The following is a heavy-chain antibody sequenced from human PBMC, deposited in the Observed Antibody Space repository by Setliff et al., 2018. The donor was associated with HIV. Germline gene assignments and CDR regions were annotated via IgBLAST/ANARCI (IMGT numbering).Heavy chain of an antibody. CDR3: ARAPGVTPFDH. D-gene: IGHD2-21*02. V-gene: IGHV4-31*03. J-gene: IGHJ4*02. Sequence: PSETLSLTCTVSGGSISSGGYYWSWIRQHPEKGLEWIGYVYYNGDTYYNPSLKSRVTLSVDTSKNQFSLNLSSVTAADTAVYCCARAPGVTPFDHWDPGTLVTVSS. CDR1: GGSISSGGYY. CDR2: VYYNGDT.